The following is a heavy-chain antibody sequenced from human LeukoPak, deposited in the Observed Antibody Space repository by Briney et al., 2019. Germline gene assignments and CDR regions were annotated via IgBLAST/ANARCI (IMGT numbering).Heavy chain of an antibody. D-gene: IGHD3-3*01. CDR2: INPNSGGT. J-gene: IGHJ6*02. Sequence: ASVKVSCKASGYTFTGYYMHWVRQAPGQGLEWMGWINPNSGGTNYAQKFQGRVTMTRDTSISTAYMELSRLRSDDTAVYYCARCPLGRFTHYYDYGMDVWGQGTTVTVSS. CDR3: ARCPLGRFTHYYDYGMDV. V-gene: IGHV1-2*02. CDR1: GYTFTGYY.